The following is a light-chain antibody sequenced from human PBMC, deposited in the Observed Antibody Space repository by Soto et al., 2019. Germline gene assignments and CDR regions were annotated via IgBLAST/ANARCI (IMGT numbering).Light chain of an antibody. CDR2: LNSDGSH. CDR3: QTWGTGIKV. V-gene: IGLV4-69*01. Sequence: QAVVTQSPSASASLGASVKLTCTLSSGHSSYAIAWHQQQPEKGPRYLMKLNSDGSHSKGDGIPDRLSGSSSGAERYLTISSLQSEDEADYYCQTWGTGIKVFGGGTKLTVL. CDR1: SGHSSYA. J-gene: IGLJ3*02.